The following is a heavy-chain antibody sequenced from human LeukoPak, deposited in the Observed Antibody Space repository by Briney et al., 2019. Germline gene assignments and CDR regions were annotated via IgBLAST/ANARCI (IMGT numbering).Heavy chain of an antibody. CDR3: ASGGYSTD. CDR2: IIPILGIA. V-gene: IGHV1-69*04. D-gene: IGHD6-13*01. CDR1: GGTFSSYA. J-gene: IGHJ4*02. Sequence: SVKVSCKASGGTFSSYAISWVRQAPGQGLEWMGRIIPILGIANYAQKFQGRVTITADKSTSTAYMELSSLRSEDAAVYYCASGGYSTDWGQGTLVAVSS.